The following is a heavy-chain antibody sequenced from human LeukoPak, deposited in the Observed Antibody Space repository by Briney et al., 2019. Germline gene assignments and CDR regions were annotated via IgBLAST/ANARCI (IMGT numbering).Heavy chain of an antibody. Sequence: ASVKVSCKASGYTFPRYDINWVRQATGQGLEWMGWMNPNSGNTGYAQKFQSRVTITRNTSISTAYMELSSLRSEDTAVYYCARVGYCSGGSCYSLLAFDIWGQGTMVTVSS. CDR3: ARVGYCSGGSCYSLLAFDI. CDR1: GYTFPRYD. V-gene: IGHV1-8*03. D-gene: IGHD2-15*01. J-gene: IGHJ3*02. CDR2: MNPNSGNT.